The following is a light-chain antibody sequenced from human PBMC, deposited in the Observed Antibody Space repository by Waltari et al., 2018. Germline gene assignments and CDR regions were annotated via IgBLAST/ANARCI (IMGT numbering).Light chain of an antibody. CDR1: SGVNVANHR. CDR3: MIWRSGASE. J-gene: IGLJ2*01. V-gene: IGLV5-45*03. CDR2: YKADSDK. Sequence: QAVLTQPSSLSASPGASASLTCTSRSGVNVANHRLHWYQQNPGSPPQYLLMYKADSDKQQGFGVPSRFSGSKDASANAGILLISGLQSEDEADYYCMIWRSGASEFGGGTKLTVL.